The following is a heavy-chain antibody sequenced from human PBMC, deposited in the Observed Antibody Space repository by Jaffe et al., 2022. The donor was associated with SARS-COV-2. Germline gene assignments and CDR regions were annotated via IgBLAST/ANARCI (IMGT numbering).Heavy chain of an antibody. D-gene: IGHD2-2*01. CDR3: ARTCSSTSCYGGYGMDV. Sequence: QVQLQESGPGLVKPSQTLSLTCTVSGGSISSGSYYWSWIRQPAGKGLEWIGRIYTSGSTNYNPSLKSRVTISVDTSKNQFSLKLSSVTAADTAVYYCARTCSSTSCYGGYGMDVWGQGTTVTVSS. CDR1: GGSISSGSYY. CDR2: IYTSGST. J-gene: IGHJ6*02. V-gene: IGHV4-61*02.